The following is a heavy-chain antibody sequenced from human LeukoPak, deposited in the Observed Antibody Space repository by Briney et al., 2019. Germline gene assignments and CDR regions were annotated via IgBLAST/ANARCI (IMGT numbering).Heavy chain of an antibody. J-gene: IGHJ5*02. CDR3: ARHGAPYYDILSLCWFDP. CDR2: IYYSGST. Sequence: PSETLSLTCTVSGGSISSSSYYWGWIRQPPGKGLEWIGSIYYSGSTYYNPSLKSRVTISVDTSKNQFSLKLSSVTAADTAVYYCARHGAPYYDILSLCWFDPWGQGTLVTVSS. D-gene: IGHD3-9*01. V-gene: IGHV4-39*01. CDR1: GGSISSSSYY.